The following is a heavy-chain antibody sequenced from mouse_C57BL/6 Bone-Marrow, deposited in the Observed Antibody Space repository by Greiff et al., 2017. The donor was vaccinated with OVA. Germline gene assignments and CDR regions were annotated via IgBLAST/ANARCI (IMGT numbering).Heavy chain of an antibody. V-gene: IGHV1-76*01. CDR2: IYPGSGNT. J-gene: IGHJ1*03. D-gene: IGHD2-12*01. CDR3: ARNSYWYFDV. CDR1: GYTFTDYY. Sequence: QVQLKESGAELVRPGASVKLSCKASGYTFTDYYINWVKQRPGQGLEWIARIYPGSGNTYYNEKFKGKATLTAEKSSSTAYMQLSSLTSEDSAVYVCARNSYWYFDVWGTGTTVSVSS.